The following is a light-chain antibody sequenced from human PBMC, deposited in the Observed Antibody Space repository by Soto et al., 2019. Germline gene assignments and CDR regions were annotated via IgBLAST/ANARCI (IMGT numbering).Light chain of an antibody. CDR2: DAS. Sequence: DSQTTQSPSTLASSVGDTVTVTCGASQSVSGWLAWYQQKPGEAPKLLIYDASALPRGVPSRFSGSGSGTKFTLTISSLQPDDFATYYCQHYNSYSEAFGQGTKVDIK. CDR3: QHYNSYSEA. J-gene: IGKJ1*01. V-gene: IGKV1-5*01. CDR1: QSVSGW.